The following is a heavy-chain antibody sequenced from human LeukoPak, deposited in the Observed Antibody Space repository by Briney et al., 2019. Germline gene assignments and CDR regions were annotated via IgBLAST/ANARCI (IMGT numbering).Heavy chain of an antibody. CDR1: GFTFSSYA. CDR2: ISGSGGST. CDR3: ATQANWAPYY. J-gene: IGHJ4*02. V-gene: IGHV3-23*01. D-gene: IGHD7-27*01. Sequence: GGSLRLSCAASGFTFSSYAMSWVRQAPGKGLEWVSAISGSGGSTYYADSVKGRFTISRDNPKNTLYLQMKSLRAEDTAVYYCATQANWAPYYWGQGTLVTVSS.